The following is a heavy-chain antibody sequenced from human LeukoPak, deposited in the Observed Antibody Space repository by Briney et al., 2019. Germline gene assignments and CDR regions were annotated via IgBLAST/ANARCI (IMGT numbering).Heavy chain of an antibody. V-gene: IGHV3-23*01. CDR3: AKAQANYYDSSGYYYDY. Sequence: GGSLRLSCAASGFTFSSYAMSWVRQAPGKGLEWVSAISGSGGSTYYADSVKGRFTISRDNSKNTLYLQMNSLRAEDTAVYYCAKAQANYYDSSGYYYDYWGQGTLVTVSS. D-gene: IGHD3-22*01. J-gene: IGHJ4*02. CDR1: GFTFSSYA. CDR2: ISGSGGST.